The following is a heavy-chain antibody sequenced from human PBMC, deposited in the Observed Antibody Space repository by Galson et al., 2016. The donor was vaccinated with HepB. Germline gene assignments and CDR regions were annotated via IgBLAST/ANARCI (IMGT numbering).Heavy chain of an antibody. D-gene: IGHD6-6*01. CDR3: ARCSRSSAYYYYGMDV. CDR2: TYYRSKWYN. V-gene: IGHV6-1*01. J-gene: IGHJ6*02. CDR1: GDSVSSNSAA. Sequence: CAISGDSVSSNSAAWNWIRQSPSRGLEWLGRTYYRSKWYNDYAESVKSRITINPDTSKNQFSLKLSSVTAADTAVYYCARCSRSSAYYYYGMDVWGQGTTVIVSS.